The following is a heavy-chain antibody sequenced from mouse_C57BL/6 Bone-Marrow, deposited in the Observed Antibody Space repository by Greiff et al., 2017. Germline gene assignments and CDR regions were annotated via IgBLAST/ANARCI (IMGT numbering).Heavy chain of an antibody. CDR2: IDPSDSYT. CDR1: GYTFTSYW. V-gene: IGHV1-59*01. CDR3: ARQDDGYLNYFAY. J-gene: IGHJ2*01. D-gene: IGHD2-3*01. Sequence: QVQLQQPGAELVRPGTSVKLSCKASGYTFTSYWMHWVKQRPGQGLEWIGVIDPSDSYTNYNQKFKGKAILTVDTSSSTAYMQLSSLTSDDSAVYYCARQDDGYLNYFAYWGQGTTLTVSS.